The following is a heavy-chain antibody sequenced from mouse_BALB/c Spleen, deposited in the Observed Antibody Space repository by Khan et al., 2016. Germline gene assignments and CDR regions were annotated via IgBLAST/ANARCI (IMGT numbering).Heavy chain of an antibody. CDR2: IYTNTGER. Sequence: QIQLVQAGPELKKPGETAKISCKASGYTFTHEGMNWVKQAPEKGLKWMGWIYTNTGERTYAEECKGRFYFSLETSASTAYLQINNLKNAHMATYFGAEDYYCCNWFAYWGLGTLVTVAA. CDR1: GYTFTHEG. D-gene: IGHD1-1*01. V-gene: IGHV9-3*02. J-gene: IGHJ3*01. CDR3: AEDYYCCNWFAY.